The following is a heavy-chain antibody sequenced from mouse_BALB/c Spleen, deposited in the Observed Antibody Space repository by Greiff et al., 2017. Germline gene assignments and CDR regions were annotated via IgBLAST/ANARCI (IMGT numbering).Heavy chain of an antibody. CDR2: IDPANGNT. D-gene: IGHD2-4*01. V-gene: IGHV14-3*02. Sequence: EVQLQQSGAELVKPGASVKLSCTASGFNIKDTYMHWVKQRPEQGLEWIGRIDPANGNTKYDPKFQGKATITADTSSNTAYLQLSSLTSEDTAVYYCAIYYDYDDFDYWGQGTTLTVSS. CDR3: AIYYDYDDFDY. J-gene: IGHJ2*01. CDR1: GFNIKDTY.